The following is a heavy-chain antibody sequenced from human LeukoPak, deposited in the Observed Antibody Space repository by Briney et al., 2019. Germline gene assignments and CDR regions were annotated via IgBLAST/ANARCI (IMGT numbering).Heavy chain of an antibody. CDR1: GFTFSSYA. Sequence: GGSLRLSCAASGFTFSSYAMHWVRQAQGKGLEWVSHITASGTAMFYADSVKGRFTISRDNAKNSLYLQMNSLRDEDTAVYYCASSGSYRFDYWGQGTLVTVSS. CDR3: ASSGSYRFDY. CDR2: ITASGTAM. D-gene: IGHD1-26*01. J-gene: IGHJ4*02. V-gene: IGHV3-48*02.